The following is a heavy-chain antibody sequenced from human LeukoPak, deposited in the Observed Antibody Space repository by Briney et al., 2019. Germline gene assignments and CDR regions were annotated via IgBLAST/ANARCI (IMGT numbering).Heavy chain of an antibody. D-gene: IGHD2-2*01. J-gene: IGHJ6*03. Sequence: SETLSLTCTVSGGSISSYYWSWIRQPAGKGLEWIGRIYTSGSTNYNPSLKSRVTMSVDTSKNQFSLKLSSVTAADTAVYYCARERGAAGCSSTSCYLPTYYYYYYMDVWGKGTTVTVSS. CDR2: IYTSGST. CDR3: ARERGAAGCSSTSCYLPTYYYYYYMDV. V-gene: IGHV4-4*07. CDR1: GGSISSYY.